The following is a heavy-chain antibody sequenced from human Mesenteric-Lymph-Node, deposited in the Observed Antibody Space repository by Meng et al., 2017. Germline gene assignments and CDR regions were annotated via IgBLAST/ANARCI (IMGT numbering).Heavy chain of an antibody. CDR2: ISSSGSTI. V-gene: IGHV3-48*03. J-gene: IGHJ4*02. CDR3: ARGGGWQQLGSPPGY. D-gene: IGHD6-13*01. CDR1: GFTFSSYE. Sequence: GESLKISCAASGFTFSSYEMNWVRQAPGKGLEWVSYISSSGSTIYYADSVKGRFTISRDNAKNSLYLQMNSLRAEDTAVYYCARGGGWQQLGSPPGYWGQGALVTVSS.